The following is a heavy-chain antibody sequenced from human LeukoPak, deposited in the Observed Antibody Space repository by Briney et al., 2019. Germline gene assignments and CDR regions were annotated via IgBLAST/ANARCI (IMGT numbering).Heavy chain of an antibody. V-gene: IGHV4-61*02. D-gene: IGHD2-15*01. Sequence: TLSLTCTVSGGSISSGSYYWSWIRQPAGKGLEWIGRIYTSGSTNYNPSLKSRVTISVDTSKNQFSLKLSSVTAADTAVYYCARAYCSGGSCYDYYYYYMDVWGKGTTVTISS. CDR1: GGSISSGSYY. CDR3: ARAYCSGGSCYDYYYYYMDV. J-gene: IGHJ6*03. CDR2: IYTSGST.